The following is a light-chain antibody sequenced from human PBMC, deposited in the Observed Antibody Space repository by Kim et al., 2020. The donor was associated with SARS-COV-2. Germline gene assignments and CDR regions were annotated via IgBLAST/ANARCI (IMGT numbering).Light chain of an antibody. J-gene: IGKJ2*01. V-gene: IGKV3-15*01. Sequence: MTQSPVTLSVSLGDRVTLSCRASQSVGINLAWYQQRPGQAPRVVIYDATIRATGVPARFSGGGSRTDFTLTISSLQSEDFAIYYCQHYNYWPHTFGQGTKLEI. CDR3: QHYNYWPHT. CDR1: QSVGIN. CDR2: DAT.